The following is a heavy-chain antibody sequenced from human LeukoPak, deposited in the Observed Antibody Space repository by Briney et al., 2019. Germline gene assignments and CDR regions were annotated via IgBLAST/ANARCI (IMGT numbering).Heavy chain of an antibody. CDR1: GFTVSSNY. D-gene: IGHD3-22*01. Sequence: GGSLRLSCAASGFTVSSNYVSWVRQAPGKGLEWVSTISSTSSYIYYADSVKGRFTISRDNAKNSLYLQMSSLRAADTAVYYCARDRDYYDSSGGVNAFDMWGQGTMVTVSS. CDR2: ISSTSSYI. V-gene: IGHV3-21*01. CDR3: ARDRDYYDSSGGVNAFDM. J-gene: IGHJ3*02.